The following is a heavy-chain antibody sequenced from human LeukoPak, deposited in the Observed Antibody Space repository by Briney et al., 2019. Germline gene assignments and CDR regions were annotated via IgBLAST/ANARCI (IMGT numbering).Heavy chain of an antibody. CDR3: ARTSRATDGGSGSEFDY. J-gene: IGHJ4*02. Sequence: SETLSLTCAVSGFSISSGYYWGWIRQPPGKGLEWIGSNYHSGSTNYNPSLKSRVTISVDTSKNQFSLKLSSVTAADTAVYYCARTSRATDGGSGSEFDYWGQGTLVTVSS. V-gene: IGHV4-38-2*01. CDR2: NYHSGST. CDR1: GFSISSGYY. D-gene: IGHD3-10*01.